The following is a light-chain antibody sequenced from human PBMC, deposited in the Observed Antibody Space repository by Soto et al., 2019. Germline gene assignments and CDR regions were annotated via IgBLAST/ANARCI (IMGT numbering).Light chain of an antibody. V-gene: IGLV1-44*01. CDR1: SSNIGSTR. CDR2: SDN. CDR3: AAWDNSLNGYV. J-gene: IGLJ1*01. Sequence: QSVLTQPPSASGTPGQRAAISCSGASSNIGSTRANWYRQLPGSAPKLLIYSDNQRPSGVPDRFSGSKSGTSASLAISGLQSEDEADYYCAAWDNSLNGYVFGTGTKLTVL.